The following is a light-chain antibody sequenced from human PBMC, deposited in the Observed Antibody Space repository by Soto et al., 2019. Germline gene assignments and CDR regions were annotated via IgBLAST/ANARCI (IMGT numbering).Light chain of an antibody. CDR1: QRVLYSSDTNNY. Sequence: DIVMTQSPDSLAVSLGERATINCKSSQRVLYSSDTNNYLAWYQQKPGQPPKLLIYWSSIRESGVTDRFSGSGSGTDFTLTISSLQAEDVAVYYCQQNYSTPLTFGQGTKVEIK. J-gene: IGKJ1*01. CDR2: WSS. CDR3: QQNYSTPLT. V-gene: IGKV4-1*01.